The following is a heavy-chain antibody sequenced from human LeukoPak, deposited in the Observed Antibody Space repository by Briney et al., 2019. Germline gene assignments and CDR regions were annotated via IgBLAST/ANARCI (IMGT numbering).Heavy chain of an antibody. J-gene: IGHJ5*02. V-gene: IGHV3-23*01. D-gene: IGHD3-22*01. CDR3: AKHYRGSGYYYTNNWFDP. CDR2: ISGSGGST. Sequence: GGSLRLSCAASGFTFSSYGMSWVRQAPGKGLEWVSAISGSGGSTYYADSVKGRFTISRDNSKNTLYLQMNSLRAEDTAVYYCAKHYRGSGYYYTNNWFDPWGQGTLVTVSS. CDR1: GFTFSSYG.